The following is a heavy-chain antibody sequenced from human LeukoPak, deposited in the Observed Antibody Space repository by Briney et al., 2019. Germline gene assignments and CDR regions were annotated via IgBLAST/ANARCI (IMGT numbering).Heavy chain of an antibody. Sequence: AASVKVSCKASGGIFSSYAISWVRQAPGQGLEWMGGIIPIFGTANYAQKFQGRVTITADESTSTAYMELSSLRSEDTAVYYCARVKKYYDFWSGYYTGYYYYYMDVWGKGTTVTVSS. V-gene: IGHV1-69*13. J-gene: IGHJ6*03. CDR3: ARVKKYYDFWSGYYTGYYYYYMDV. CDR2: IIPIFGTA. D-gene: IGHD3-3*01. CDR1: GGIFSSYA.